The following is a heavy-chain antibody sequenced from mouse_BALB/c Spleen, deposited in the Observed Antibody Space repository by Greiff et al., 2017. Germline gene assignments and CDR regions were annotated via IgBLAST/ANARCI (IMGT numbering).Heavy chain of an antibody. Sequence: QVQLQQPGAELVKPGASVKLSCKASGYTFTGYWMHWVKQRPGQGLEWIGEINPSNGRTNYNEKFKSKATLTVDKSSSTAYMQLSSLTSEDSAVYYCARWLPYYAMDYWGQGTSVTVSS. CDR3: ARWLPYYAMDY. D-gene: IGHD2-2*01. CDR2: INPSNGRT. V-gene: IGHV1S81*02. CDR1: GYTFTGYW. J-gene: IGHJ4*01.